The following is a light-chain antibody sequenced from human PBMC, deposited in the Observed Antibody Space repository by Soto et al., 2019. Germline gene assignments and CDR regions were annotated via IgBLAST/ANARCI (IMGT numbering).Light chain of an antibody. CDR3: SSYTSSSTYV. Sequence: QSALTQPASVSGSPGQSITISCTGTSSDVGGYKYVSWYQQHPGKAPKLMIYEVSNRPSGVSNRFSGSRSGNTASLTSSGLQAEDEADYYGSSYTSSSTYVFGTGTKVTVL. V-gene: IGLV2-14*01. CDR1: SSDVGGYKY. CDR2: EVS. J-gene: IGLJ1*01.